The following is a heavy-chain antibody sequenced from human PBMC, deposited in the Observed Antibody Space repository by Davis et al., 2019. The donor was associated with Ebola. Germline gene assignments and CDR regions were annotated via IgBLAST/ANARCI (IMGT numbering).Heavy chain of an antibody. CDR3: ATQIESDYNYGYG. CDR1: GDTFSTYT. CDR2: IIPLLGEA. Sequence: SVKVSCKASGDTFSTYTFTWVRQAPGQGLECMGRIIPLLGEANYAQKFRNRVTITADTSTSTTYMELNSLRSEDTAVYYCATQIESDYNYGYGWGQGTLVTVSS. J-gene: IGHJ4*02. V-gene: IGHV1-69*02. D-gene: IGHD5-18*01.